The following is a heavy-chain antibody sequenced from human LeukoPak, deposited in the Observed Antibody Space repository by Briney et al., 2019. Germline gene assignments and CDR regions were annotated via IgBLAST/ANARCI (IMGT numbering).Heavy chain of an antibody. CDR1: GGSISRYY. J-gene: IGHJ4*02. CDR2: IYYSGNT. CDR3: ARGARYCSSTSCFRYYFDY. Sequence: SETLSLTCTVSGGSISRYYWTWIRQPPGGGLEWIGYIYYSGNTNYNPSLKSRATISLDTSKNHFSLNLSSVTAADTAVYYCARGARYCSSTSCFRYYFDYWGQGTLVTVSS. V-gene: IGHV4-59*01. D-gene: IGHD2-2*01.